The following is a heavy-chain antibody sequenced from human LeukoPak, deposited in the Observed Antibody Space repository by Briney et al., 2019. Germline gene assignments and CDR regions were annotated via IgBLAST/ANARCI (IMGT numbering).Heavy chain of an antibody. CDR1: GYSISSGYY. J-gene: IGHJ5*02. CDR2: IYHSGST. Sequence: SETLSLTCTVSGYSISSGYYWGWIRQPPGKGLEWIGSIYHSGSTYYNPSLKSRVTISVDTSKNQFSLKLNSVTAADTAVYYCARGGSQFGELRFRRRNWFDPWGQGTLVTVSS. CDR3: ARGGSQFGELRFRRRNWFDP. V-gene: IGHV4-38-2*02. D-gene: IGHD3-10*01.